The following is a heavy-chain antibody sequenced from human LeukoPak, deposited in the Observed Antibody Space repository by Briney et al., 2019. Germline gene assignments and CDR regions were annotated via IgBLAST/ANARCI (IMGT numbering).Heavy chain of an antibody. CDR3: AKGTGWQQLVRRGFDY. V-gene: IGHV3-21*04. Sequence: GGSLRLSCAASGFTFSSYSMNWVRQAPGKGLEWVSSISSSSSYIYYADSVKGRFTISRDNAKNSLYLQMNSLRAEDTALYYCAKGTGWQQLVRRGFDYWGQGTLVTVSS. D-gene: IGHD6-13*01. CDR2: ISSSSSYI. CDR1: GFTFSSYS. J-gene: IGHJ4*02.